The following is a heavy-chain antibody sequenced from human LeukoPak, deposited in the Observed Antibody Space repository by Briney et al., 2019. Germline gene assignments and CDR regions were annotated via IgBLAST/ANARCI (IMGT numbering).Heavy chain of an antibody. D-gene: IGHD6-13*01. Sequence: QARGVSRLFRAASGFTFSSHGMHWVRQAPGKGLEWVAVIRYDGSNNYYAAFVKSRFTISRDNSKNTLYLQMNSLRAEDTAVYYCAKGEQQLVLYYWGQGTLVTVSS. CDR3: AKGEQQLVLYY. CDR2: IRYDGSNN. J-gene: IGHJ4*02. V-gene: IGHV3-30*02. CDR1: GFTFSSHG.